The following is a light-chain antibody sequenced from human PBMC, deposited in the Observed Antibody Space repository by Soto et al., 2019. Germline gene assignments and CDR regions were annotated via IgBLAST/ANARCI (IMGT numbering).Light chain of an antibody. V-gene: IGLV2-11*01. CDR3: CAYAGSYTVV. CDR1: SSDVGGYNY. J-gene: IGLJ2*01. Sequence: QSVLTQPRSVSGSPGQSVTISCTGTSSDVGGYNYVSWYQQHPGKAPKLMIYDVNKRPSGVPDRFPGSKSGNTASLTISGLQAEDEADYYCCAYAGSYTVVFGGGTKLTVL. CDR2: DVN.